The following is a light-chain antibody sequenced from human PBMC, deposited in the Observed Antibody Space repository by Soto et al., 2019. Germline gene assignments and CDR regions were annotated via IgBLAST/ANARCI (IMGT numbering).Light chain of an antibody. CDR2: DAS. V-gene: IGKV1-33*01. J-gene: IGKJ2*01. CDR1: GDIRDF. Sequence: EIQMTHSPSSLSVSVGDRFTFTCQAGGDIRDFLNWYQQKPGKAPKLLIFDASNLEEGVPPRFSGSGSGTDFSFSISSLQPEDVATYYCQHYDNLPPYIFGQGTKLDIK. CDR3: QHYDNLPPYI.